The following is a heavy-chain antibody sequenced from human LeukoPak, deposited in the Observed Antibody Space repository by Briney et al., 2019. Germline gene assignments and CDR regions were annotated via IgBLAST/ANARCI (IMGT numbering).Heavy chain of an antibody. CDR1: GFTFSSYS. D-gene: IGHD1-26*01. J-gene: IGHJ4*02. CDR3: ARDKDVGPTILVY. Sequence: SGGSLRLSCAASGFTFSSYSMSWVRQAPGKGLEWVANIKQDGSEKYYVDSVKGRFTISRDNAKNSLYLQMNSLRAEDTAVYCARDKDVGPTILVYWGQGTLVTVSS. CDR2: IKQDGSEK. V-gene: IGHV3-7*01.